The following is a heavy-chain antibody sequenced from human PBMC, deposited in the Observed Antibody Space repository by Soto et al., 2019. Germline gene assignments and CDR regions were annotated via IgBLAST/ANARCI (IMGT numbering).Heavy chain of an antibody. V-gene: IGHV3-7*03. J-gene: IGHJ4*02. CDR2: IKQEGSEK. CDR3: ARGYSIDY. Sequence: GGSLRLSCAASGFTFSSYWMTWVRQAPGKGLEWVANIKQEGSEKYYVDSVKGRFTISRDDAKNSLYLQMNTLRAEDTAVYYCARGYSIDYWGQGTRVTVSS. CDR1: GFTFSSYW. D-gene: IGHD5-18*01.